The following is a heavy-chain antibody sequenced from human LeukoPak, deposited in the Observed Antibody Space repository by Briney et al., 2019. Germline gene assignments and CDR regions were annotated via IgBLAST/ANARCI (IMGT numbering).Heavy chain of an antibody. J-gene: IGHJ4*02. Sequence: QPGGSLRLSCAASGFTFSSSGMHWVRQAPGKGLEWVTFIGCDGSNNYDGSSKYYADSVKGRFTISRDNAKNSLYLQMNSLRAEDMALYYCAKDYYYGSSGYTYFDDWGQGTLVTVSS. D-gene: IGHD3-22*01. CDR1: GFTFSSSG. V-gene: IGHV3-30*02. CDR2: IGCDGSNNYDGSSK. CDR3: AKDYYYGSSGYTYFDD.